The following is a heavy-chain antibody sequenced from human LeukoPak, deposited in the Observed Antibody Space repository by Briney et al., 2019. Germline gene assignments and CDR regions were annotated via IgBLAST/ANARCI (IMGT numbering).Heavy chain of an antibody. V-gene: IGHV3-30*18. Sequence: GGSLRLSCAASGFTFSSYWMSWVRQAPGKGLEWVAVISYDGSNKYYADSVKGRFTISRDNSKNTLYLQMNSLRAEDTAVYYCAKEQIQLIPDYWGQGTLVTVSS. CDR2: ISYDGSNK. CDR1: GFTFSSYW. J-gene: IGHJ4*02. D-gene: IGHD5-18*01. CDR3: AKEQIQLIPDY.